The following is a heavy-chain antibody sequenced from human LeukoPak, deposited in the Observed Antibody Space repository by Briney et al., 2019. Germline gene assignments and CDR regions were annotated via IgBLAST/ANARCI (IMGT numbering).Heavy chain of an antibody. CDR2: IYWDDDK. V-gene: IGHV2-5*02. J-gene: IGHJ5*02. D-gene: IGHD6-13*01. CDR1: GFSLSTSGVG. CDR3: AHRPPYSSSWYWFDP. Sequence: SGPTLVKPTQTLTLTRTFSGFSLSTSGVGVGWIRQPPGKALEWLALIYWDDDKRYSPSLKSRLTITKDTSKNQVVLTMTNMDPVDTATYYCAHRPPYSSSWYWFDPWGQGTLVTVSS.